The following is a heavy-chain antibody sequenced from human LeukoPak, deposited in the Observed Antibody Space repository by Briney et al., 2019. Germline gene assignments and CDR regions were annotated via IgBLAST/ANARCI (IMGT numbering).Heavy chain of an antibody. CDR1: GGSISSYY. CDR2: IYYSGST. Sequence: SETLSLTCTVAGGSISSYYWSWIRQPPGKGLEWIGYIYYSGSTNYNPSLKRRVTISVDTSKNQFSLKLSSVTAADTAVYYCARHDSSGPNFDYWGQGTLVTVSS. D-gene: IGHD3-22*01. CDR3: ARHDSSGPNFDY. V-gene: IGHV4-59*08. J-gene: IGHJ4*02.